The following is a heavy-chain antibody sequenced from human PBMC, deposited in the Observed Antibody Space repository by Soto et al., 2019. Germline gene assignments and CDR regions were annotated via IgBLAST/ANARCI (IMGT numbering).Heavy chain of an antibody. CDR3: ARLTPLCYYDSSGYYYDY. Sequence: SETLSLTCTVSGGSISSYYWSWIRQPPGKGLEWIGYIYYSGSTNYNPSLKSRVTISVDTSKNQFSLKLSSVTAADTAVYYCARLTPLCYYDSSGYYYDYWGQGTLVTV. CDR1: GGSISSYY. J-gene: IGHJ4*02. CDR2: IYYSGST. D-gene: IGHD3-22*01. V-gene: IGHV4-59*08.